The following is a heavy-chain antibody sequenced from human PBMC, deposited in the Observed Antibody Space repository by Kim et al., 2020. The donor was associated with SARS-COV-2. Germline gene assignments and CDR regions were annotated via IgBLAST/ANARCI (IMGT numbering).Heavy chain of an antibody. CDR2: IYYSGST. CDR3: ARQIAAAAPGHIDY. Sequence: SETLSLTCTVSGGSISSSSYYWGWIRQPPGKGLEWIGSIYYSGSTYYNPSLKSRVTISVDTSKNQFSLKLSSVTAADTAVYYCARQIAAAAPGHIDYWGQGTLVTGSS. CDR1: GGSISSSSYY. J-gene: IGHJ4*02. V-gene: IGHV4-39*01. D-gene: IGHD6-13*01.